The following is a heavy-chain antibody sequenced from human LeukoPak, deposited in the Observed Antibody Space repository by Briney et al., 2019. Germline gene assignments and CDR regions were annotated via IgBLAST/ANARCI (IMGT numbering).Heavy chain of an antibody. V-gene: IGHV4-4*07. J-gene: IGHJ4*02. CDR3: ARDTAVAGIFDY. CDR1: GGSISSYY. Sequence: SETLSLTCTVCGGSISSYYWSWIRQPAGKGLEWIGRIYTSGSTNYNPSLKSRVTISVDKSKNQFSLKLSSVTAADTAVYYCARDTAVAGIFDYWGQGTLVTVSS. CDR2: IYTSGST. D-gene: IGHD6-19*01.